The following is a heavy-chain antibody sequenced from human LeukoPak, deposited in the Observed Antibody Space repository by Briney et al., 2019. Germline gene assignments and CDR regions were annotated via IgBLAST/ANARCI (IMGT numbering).Heavy chain of an antibody. CDR3: ARASRNTTASNYYFDY. J-gene: IGHJ4*02. CDR1: GGSFSGYY. Sequence: SSETLSLTCAVYGGSFSGYYWSWVRQPPGKGLEWIGYIYCSGSTNYNPSLKRRVTISVDTSKNQFSLKLSSVTAADTAVYYCARASRNTTASNYYFDYWGQGTLVTVSP. V-gene: IGHV4-59*12. D-gene: IGHD1-1*01. CDR2: IYCSGST.